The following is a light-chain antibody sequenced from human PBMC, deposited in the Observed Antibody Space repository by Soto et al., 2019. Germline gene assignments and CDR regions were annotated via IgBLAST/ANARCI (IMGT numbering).Light chain of an antibody. V-gene: IGLV1-44*01. CDR1: SSNIGDNT. CDR2: SNN. CDR3: AAWDDSLNGVV. Sequence: QSVLTQPPSASGTPGQRVTIPCSGSSSNIGDNTVNWYQHLPGTAPKLVIYSNNQRPSGVPDRFSGSKSGTSASLAISGLQSEDEADYYCAAWDDSLNGVVFGGGTKLTVL. J-gene: IGLJ2*01.